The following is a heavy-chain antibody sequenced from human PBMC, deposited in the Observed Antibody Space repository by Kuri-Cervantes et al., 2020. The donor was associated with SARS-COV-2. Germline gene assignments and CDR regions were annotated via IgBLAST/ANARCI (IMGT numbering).Heavy chain of an antibody. CDR2: ISSSSSCI. CDR1: GFTFSSYS. D-gene: IGHD3-16*01. Sequence: GGSLRLSCAASGFTFSSYSMNWVRQAPGRGLEWVSSISSSSSCISYADSMKGRFTISRDNAKNSLYLQMNSLRAEDTAVYYCARGNYVMYSRWPTAPSDYWGQGTLVTVSS. J-gene: IGHJ4*02. V-gene: IGHV3-21*01. CDR3: ARGNYVMYSRWPTAPSDY.